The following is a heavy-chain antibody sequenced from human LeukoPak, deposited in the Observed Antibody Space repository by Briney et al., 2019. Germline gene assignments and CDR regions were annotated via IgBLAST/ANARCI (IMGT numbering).Heavy chain of an antibody. CDR1: GFTLSSYG. D-gene: IGHD1-26*01. Sequence: PGRSLRLSCAASGFTLSSYGMHWVRQAPGKGLEWVAVISYDGSNKYYADSVKGRFTISRDNSKNTLYLQMNSLRAEDTAVYYCARGATSDYWGQGTLVTVSS. V-gene: IGHV3-30*03. CDR3: ARGATSDY. CDR2: ISYDGSNK. J-gene: IGHJ4*02.